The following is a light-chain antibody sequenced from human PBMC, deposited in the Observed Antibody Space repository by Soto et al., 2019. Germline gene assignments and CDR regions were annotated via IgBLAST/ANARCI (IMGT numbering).Light chain of an antibody. CDR2: DSS. J-gene: IGKJ1*01. V-gene: IGKV3-11*01. CDR3: QQYSIWRT. Sequence: EIVLTQSPATLSLSPGERATLSCRTSQSVGSSLAWYQQKPGQPPRLLIYDSSNRATGIPGRFSGSGSGTDFTLTISSLEPADFAVYYCQQYSIWRTFGQGTKVDIK. CDR1: QSVGSS.